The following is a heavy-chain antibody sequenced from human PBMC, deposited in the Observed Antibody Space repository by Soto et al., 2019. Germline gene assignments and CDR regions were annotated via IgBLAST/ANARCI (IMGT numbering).Heavy chain of an antibody. J-gene: IGHJ6*02. CDR2: INPSGGST. D-gene: IGHD4-17*01. Sequence: QVQLVQSGAEVKKPGASVKVSCKASGYTFTSYYMHWVRQAPGQGLEWMGIINPSGGSTSYAQKFQGRVTMTRDTSTSTVYMELSSLRSEDTAVYYCARDKPRATVGLGGMDVWGQGTTVTVSS. CDR1: GYTFTSYY. CDR3: ARDKPRATVGLGGMDV. V-gene: IGHV1-46*03.